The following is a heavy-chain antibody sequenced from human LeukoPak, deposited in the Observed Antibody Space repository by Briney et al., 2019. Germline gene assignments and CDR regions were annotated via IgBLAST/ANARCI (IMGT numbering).Heavy chain of an antibody. V-gene: IGHV1-24*01. CDR3: ATDSSRGRSYYRSDAFDI. CDR1: GYTLTELS. D-gene: IGHD1-26*01. J-gene: IGHJ3*02. CDR2: FDPEDGET. Sequence: ASVKVSCKVSGYTLTELSMHWVRQAPGKGLEWMGGFDPEDGETIYAQKFQGRVTMTEDTSTDTAYMELSSLRSEDTAAYYCATDSSRGRSYYRSDAFDIWGQGTMVTVSS.